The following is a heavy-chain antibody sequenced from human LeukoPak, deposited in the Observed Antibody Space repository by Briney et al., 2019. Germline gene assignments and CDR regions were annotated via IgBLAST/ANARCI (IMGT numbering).Heavy chain of an antibody. V-gene: IGHV3-7*01. CDR3: ARDRPEFNYYDSSGPILQH. D-gene: IGHD3-22*01. J-gene: IGHJ1*01. Sequence: GSLRLSCAASGFTFSNAWMSWVRQAPGKGLEWVANIKQDGSEKYYVDSVKGRFTISRDNAKNSLYLQMNSLRAEDTAVYYCARDRPEFNYYDSSGPILQHWGQGTLVTVSS. CDR2: IKQDGSEK. CDR1: GFTFSNAW.